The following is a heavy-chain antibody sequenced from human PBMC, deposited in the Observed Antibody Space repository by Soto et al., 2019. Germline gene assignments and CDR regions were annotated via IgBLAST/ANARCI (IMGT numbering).Heavy chain of an antibody. V-gene: IGHV1-18*01. CDR2: ISGYNGNT. CDR3: ARDDFVVRGVYYYYGMDV. D-gene: IGHD3-10*01. CDR1: GYTFSSYG. J-gene: IGHJ6*02. Sequence: QAQLVQSGAEVKKPGASVKVSCKASGYTFSSYGITWVRHAPGQGLEWMAWISGYNGNTNYAQNLQGRVTMTTDTSTNTAYMELRSLRSDDTAVYYCARDDFVVRGVYYYYGMDVWGQGTTVTASS.